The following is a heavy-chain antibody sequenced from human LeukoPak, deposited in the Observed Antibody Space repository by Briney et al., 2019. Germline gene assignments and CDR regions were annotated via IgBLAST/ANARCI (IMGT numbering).Heavy chain of an antibody. Sequence: GASVKVSCKASGGTFSSYAISWVRQAPGQGLEWMGGIIPIFGTANYAQKFQGRVTITADESTSTAYMELSSLRSEDTAVYCCARDHEQQLDPTNWFDPWGQGTLVTVSS. CDR2: IIPIFGTA. CDR1: GGTFSSYA. V-gene: IGHV1-69*13. J-gene: IGHJ5*02. CDR3: ARDHEQQLDPTNWFDP. D-gene: IGHD6-13*01.